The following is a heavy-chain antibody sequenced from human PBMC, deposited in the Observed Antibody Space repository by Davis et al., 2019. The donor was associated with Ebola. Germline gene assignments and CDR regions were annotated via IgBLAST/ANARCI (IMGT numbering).Heavy chain of an antibody. CDR3: ARQPVTGTETIYYYYGMVV. CDR1: GYSFTSYW. D-gene: IGHD1-20*01. CDR2: IDPSDYYT. J-gene: IGHJ6*02. V-gene: IGHV5-10-1*01. Sequence: GESLKISCKGSGYSFTSYWIRWVRQMPGKGLEWMGRIDPSDYYTNYSPSFQGHVTIPADKSISTAYLQWSSLKASDTAMYYCARQPVTGTETIYYYYGMVVCGQGTTVTVSS.